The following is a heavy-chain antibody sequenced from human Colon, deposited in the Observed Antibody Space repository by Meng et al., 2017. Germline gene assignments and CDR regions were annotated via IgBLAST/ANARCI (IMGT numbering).Heavy chain of an antibody. Sequence: QVQLQESGPGLVKPSQTLSLTCTVSGGSIGIGDYYWSWIRQPPGKGLEWIGEIPHRGSSAYNPSLKSRVSMSIDKSKNQFSLKLTSVTAADTAVYHCLRGSGGSVWGQGTLVTVSS. CDR1: GGSIGIGDYY. D-gene: IGHD3-10*01. CDR3: LRGSGGSV. CDR2: IPHRGSS. V-gene: IGHV4-30-4*01. J-gene: IGHJ1*01.